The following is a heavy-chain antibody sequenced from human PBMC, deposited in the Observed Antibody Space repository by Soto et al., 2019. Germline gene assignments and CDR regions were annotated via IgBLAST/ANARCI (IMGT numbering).Heavy chain of an antibody. CDR1: GFTFSPYW. CDR3: AGGSGWISDT. CDR2: IKDDGGDE. V-gene: IGHV3-7*05. Sequence: EVQLVESGGGLVQPANPPQQTCAASGFTFSPYWMSWVRQAPGKGLEWVAIIKDDGGDELYLEAVRGRFTISRDNAKKSLYLAMDSLRVEDTAVYYCAGGSGWISDTWGQGTLVTVSS. D-gene: IGHD6-19*01. J-gene: IGHJ5*02.